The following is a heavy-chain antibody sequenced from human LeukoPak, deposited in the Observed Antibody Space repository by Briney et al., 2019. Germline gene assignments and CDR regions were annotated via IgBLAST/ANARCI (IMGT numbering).Heavy chain of an antibody. CDR1: GFTFSSYS. D-gene: IGHD4-17*01. V-gene: IGHV3-21*01. CDR3: ARVRNKAVPYYYYYYGMDV. J-gene: IGHJ6*02. CDR2: ISSSSSYI. Sequence: VSSGGSLRLSCAASGFTFSSYSMNWVRPAPGKGLEWVSSISSSSSYIYYADSVKGRFTISRDNAKNSLYLQMNSLRAEDTAVYYCARVRNKAVPYYYYYYGMDVWGQGTTVTVSS.